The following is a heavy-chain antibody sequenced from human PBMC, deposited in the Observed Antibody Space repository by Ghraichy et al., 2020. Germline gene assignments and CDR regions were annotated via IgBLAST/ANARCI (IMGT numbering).Heavy chain of an antibody. CDR2: IYTSGNT. CDR3: ARWAKKKGLAFDAFDI. Sequence: ESLNISCTVSGGSISSYYWSWIRQPPGKGLEWIGYIYTSGNTNYNPSLKSRVTISVDTSKNQFSLKLSSVTAADTAVYYCARWAKKKGLAFDAFDIWGQGTMVTVSS. J-gene: IGHJ3*02. V-gene: IGHV4-4*09. D-gene: IGHD3-22*01. CDR1: GGSISSYY.